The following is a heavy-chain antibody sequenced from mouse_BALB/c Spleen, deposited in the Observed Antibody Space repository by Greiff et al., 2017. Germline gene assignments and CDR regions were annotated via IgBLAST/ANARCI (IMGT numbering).Heavy chain of an antibody. Sequence: EVKVVESGGGLVKPGGSLKLSCAASGFTFSDYYMYWVRQTPEKRLEWVATISDGGSYTYYPDSVKGRFTISRDNAKNNLYLQMSSLKSEDTAMYYCARDPHGSSYFDYWGQGTTLTVSS. D-gene: IGHD1-1*01. CDR2: ISDGGSYT. J-gene: IGHJ2*01. CDR3: ARDPHGSSYFDY. CDR1: GFTFSDYY. V-gene: IGHV5-4*02.